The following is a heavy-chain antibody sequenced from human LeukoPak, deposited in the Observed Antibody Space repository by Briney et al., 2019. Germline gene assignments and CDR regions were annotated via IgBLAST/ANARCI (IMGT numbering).Heavy chain of an antibody. V-gene: IGHV3-30*18. CDR3: AKDGLAAAGWFDY. D-gene: IGHD6-13*01. Sequence: GGSLRLSCAASGFTFSYYGMHWVRQARGKGLEWVAVISYDGSSKYYADSVKGRFTISRDNSKNTLYLQMNSLRAEDTAVYYCAKDGLAAAGWFDYWGQGTLVTVSS. CDR2: ISYDGSSK. CDR1: GFTFSYYG. J-gene: IGHJ4*02.